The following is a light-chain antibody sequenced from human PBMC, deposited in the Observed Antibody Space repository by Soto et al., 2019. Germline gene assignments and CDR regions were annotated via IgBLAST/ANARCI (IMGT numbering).Light chain of an antibody. CDR3: GADHGSGSNFVL. CDR1: SGYSNYK. V-gene: IGLV9-49*01. Sequence: QSVPTQPPSASASLGASVTLICILSSGYSNYKVDWFQQRPGKGPRFVMRVGTGGIVGSKGDGIPDRFSVLGSGLNRYLTIKNIQEEDESDYHCGADHGSGSNFVLFGGGTKLTVL. CDR2: VGTGGIVG. J-gene: IGLJ2*01.